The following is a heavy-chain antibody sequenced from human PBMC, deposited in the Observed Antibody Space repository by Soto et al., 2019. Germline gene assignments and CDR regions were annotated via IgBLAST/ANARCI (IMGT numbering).Heavy chain of an antibody. CDR1: GYSFTSYW. Sequence: GESLKISCKGSGYSFTSYWIGWVRQMPGKGLEWMGIIYPGDSDTRYSPSFQGQVTISADKSISTAYLQWSSLKASDTAMYYCASLRYSSSSYYYYGMDVWGQGTTVTVSS. J-gene: IGHJ6*02. CDR3: ASLRYSSSSYYYYGMDV. D-gene: IGHD6-6*01. CDR2: IYPGDSDT. V-gene: IGHV5-51*01.